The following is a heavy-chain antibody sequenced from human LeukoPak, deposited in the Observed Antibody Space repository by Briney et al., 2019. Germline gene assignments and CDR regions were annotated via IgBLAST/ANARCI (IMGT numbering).Heavy chain of an antibody. CDR1: GSTFSSYA. V-gene: IGHV3-23*01. J-gene: IGHJ6*03. CDR3: AKDREYYDFWSGYPLYYMDV. D-gene: IGHD3-3*01. CDR2: ISGSGGST. Sequence: PGGSLRLSCAASGSTFSSYAMSWVRQAPGKGLEWVSAISGSGGSTYYADSVKGRFTISRDNSKNTLYLQMNSLRAEDTAVYYCAKDREYYDFWSGYPLYYMDVWGKGTTVTVSS.